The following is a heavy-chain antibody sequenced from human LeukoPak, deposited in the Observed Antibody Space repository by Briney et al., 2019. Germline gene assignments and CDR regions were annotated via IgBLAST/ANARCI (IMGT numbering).Heavy chain of an antibody. D-gene: IGHD3-10*01. CDR2: INPNSGGT. CDR1: GYTFTGYY. V-gene: IGHV1-2*02. J-gene: IGHJ3*02. Sequence: ASVKVSCRASGYTFTGYYMHWVRQAPGQGLEWMGWINPNSGGTNYAQKFQGRVTMTRDTSISTAYMELSRLRSDDTAVYYCARADFITMVRGVIKPEPNDAFDIWGQGTMVTVSS. CDR3: ARADFITMVRGVIKPEPNDAFDI.